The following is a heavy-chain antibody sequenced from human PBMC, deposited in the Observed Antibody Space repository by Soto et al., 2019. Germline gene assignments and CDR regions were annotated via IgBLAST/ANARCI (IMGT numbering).Heavy chain of an antibody. CDR3: ARRRVAVAGTRGYYYYGMGV. J-gene: IGHJ6*02. CDR2: ISSSSSYI. D-gene: IGHD6-19*01. V-gene: IGHV3-21*01. CDR1: GFTFSSYS. Sequence: EVQLVESGGGLVKPGGSLRLSCAASGFTFSSYSMNWVRQAPGKGLEWVSSISSSSSYIYYADSVKGRFTISRDNAKNPLYLQMNSLRAEGTGVYYCARRRVAVAGTRGYYYYGMGVWGQGTTVTGSS.